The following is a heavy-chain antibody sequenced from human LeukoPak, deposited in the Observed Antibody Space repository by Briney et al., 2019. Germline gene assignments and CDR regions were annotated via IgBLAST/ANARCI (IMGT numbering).Heavy chain of an antibody. Sequence: GGSLRLSCAASGFTFSAYWMHWVRQAPGQGLTWVSRISADGRSIYYADFVKGQFTISRDSSKNTLFLQIHSLRVEDTAMYFCARDIRSYTFDYWGQGVLVTVSS. CDR1: GFTFSAYW. V-gene: IGHV3-74*01. CDR2: ISADGRSI. J-gene: IGHJ4*02. CDR3: ARDIRSYTFDY. D-gene: IGHD2-21*01.